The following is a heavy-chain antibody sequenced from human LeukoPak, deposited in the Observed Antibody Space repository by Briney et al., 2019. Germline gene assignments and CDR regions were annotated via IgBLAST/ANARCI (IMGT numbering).Heavy chain of an antibody. Sequence: SETLSLTRTVSGGSVSSGIFYWSWIRQPPGKGLEWIGYIYHSGSTNYNPSLKSRVTISVDTSKNQFSLKLSSVIAADTAVYYCARDLHAAATFDYWGQGTLVTVSS. V-gene: IGHV4-61*01. CDR3: ARDLHAAATFDY. D-gene: IGHD6-25*01. J-gene: IGHJ4*02. CDR2: IYHSGST. CDR1: GGSVSSGIFY.